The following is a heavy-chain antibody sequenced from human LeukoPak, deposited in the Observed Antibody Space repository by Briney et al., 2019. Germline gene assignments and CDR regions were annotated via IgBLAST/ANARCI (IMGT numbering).Heavy chain of an antibody. J-gene: IGHJ3*02. CDR1: VGSFSGYY. Sequence: SETLSLTCAVYVGSFSGYYWSWIRRPPGKGLEWVGEINNSGSTNYNPSLKSRVTMSIDTSKNQFSLSLKSVTAADTAVYYCALDSSGWSDDSFDIWGHGTMVTVSS. D-gene: IGHD6-13*01. CDR2: INNSGST. CDR3: ALDSSGWSDDSFDI. V-gene: IGHV4-34*01.